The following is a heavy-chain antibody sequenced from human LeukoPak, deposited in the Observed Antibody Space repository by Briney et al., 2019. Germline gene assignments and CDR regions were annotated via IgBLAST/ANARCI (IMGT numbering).Heavy chain of an antibody. CDR3: ARVDEGRNGVTVGY. J-gene: IGHJ4*02. CDR1: GFTFSSYE. V-gene: IGHV3-48*03. Sequence: LPGGSLRLSCVASGFTFSSYEMNWVRQAPGKGLERVSYISSSSGYTNYADSVKGRFTISRDNAKNSLYLQMNSLRAEDTAVYYCARVDEGRNGVTVGYWGQGTLVTVSS. D-gene: IGHD2-8*01. CDR2: ISSSSGYT.